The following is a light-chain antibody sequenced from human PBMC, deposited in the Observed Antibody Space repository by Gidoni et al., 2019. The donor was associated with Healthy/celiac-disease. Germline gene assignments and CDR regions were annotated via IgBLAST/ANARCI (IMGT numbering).Light chain of an antibody. CDR3: CSYAGSYTYV. Sequence: QSALTQPRSVSGSPGQSVNISCTGTSSDVGGYKYVSWYQQHPGKAPKLMSYNVSKRPSGVPDRFSGSKSDSTASLTISGLQAEDEADYYCCSYAGSYTYVFGTGTKVTVL. CDR1: SSDVGGYKY. J-gene: IGLJ1*01. CDR2: NVS. V-gene: IGLV2-11*01.